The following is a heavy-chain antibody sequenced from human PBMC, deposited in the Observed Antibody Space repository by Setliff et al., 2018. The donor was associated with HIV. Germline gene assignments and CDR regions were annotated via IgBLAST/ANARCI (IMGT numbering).Heavy chain of an antibody. CDR2: ISSNGTT. CDR1: NVSINSYY. D-gene: IGHD2-15*01. Sequence: SETLSLTCTVSNVSINSYYWSWIRQPAGRALEWIGRISSNGTTNYNPSLKSRVKMSIDTSKNQFSLKLSSVTAADTAVYFCARDPYCSGDGCFRYYQHWGRGTLVTVSS. CDR3: ARDPYCSGDGCFRYYQH. J-gene: IGHJ1*01. V-gene: IGHV4-4*07.